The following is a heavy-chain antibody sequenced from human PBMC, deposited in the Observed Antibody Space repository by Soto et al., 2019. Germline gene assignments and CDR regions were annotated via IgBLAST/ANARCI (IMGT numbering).Heavy chain of an antibody. V-gene: IGHV4-34*01. CDR3: ARGTRIFGVVTIWGWLDP. J-gene: IGHJ5*02. Sequence: SAPMSLTSAGYGWSFSDHYWSWLLQPQGKGLQRIGEINHSGSTNYTPSLKSRVTISVDTSKNQFSLKLSSVTAADTAVYYCARGTRIFGVVTIWGWLDPWGQGTQVTVSS. CDR2: INHSGST. CDR1: GWSFSDHY. D-gene: IGHD3-3*02.